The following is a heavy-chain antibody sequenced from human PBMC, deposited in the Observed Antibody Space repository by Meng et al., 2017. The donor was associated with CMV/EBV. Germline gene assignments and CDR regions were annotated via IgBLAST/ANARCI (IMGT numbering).Heavy chain of an antibody. CDR2: ITSKTDGGTT. V-gene: IGHV3-15*01. CDR1: GFTFSNAW. J-gene: IGHJ4*02. CDR3: TTDSL. Sequence: GGSLRLSCAASGFTFSNAWMSWVRQAPGKGLEWVGRITSKTDGGTTDYAAPVKGRFTISRDDSKNTLYLQMNSLKTEDTAVYYCTTDSLWGQGTLVTVSS.